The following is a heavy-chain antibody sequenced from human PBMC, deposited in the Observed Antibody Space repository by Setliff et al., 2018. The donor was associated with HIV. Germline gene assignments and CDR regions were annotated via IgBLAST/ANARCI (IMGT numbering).Heavy chain of an antibody. CDR3: AREGAPEHGMDV. CDR1: GGSISSYY. Sequence: SETLSLTCTVSGGSISSYYWSWIRQPPGKGLEYIGYIYSNGGTNYNPSLKSRFTISRDNSKNTLYLQMNSLRAEDTAVYYCAREGAPEHGMDVWGQGTTVTVSS. J-gene: IGHJ6*02. CDR2: IYSNGGT. D-gene: IGHD1-1*01. V-gene: IGHV4-4*08.